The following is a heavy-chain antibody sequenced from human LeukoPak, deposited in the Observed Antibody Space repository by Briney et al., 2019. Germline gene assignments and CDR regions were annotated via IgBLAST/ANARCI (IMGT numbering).Heavy chain of an antibody. CDR2: ISSSGSTI. J-gene: IGHJ6*04. D-gene: IGHD3-10*02. Sequence: PGGSLRLSCAASGFTFSSYEMNWVRQAPGKGLEWVSYISSSGSTIYYADSVKGRFTISRDNAKNALYLQMNSLRAEDTAVYYCAELGITMIGGVWGKGTTVTISS. CDR3: AELGITMIGGV. CDR1: GFTFSSYE. V-gene: IGHV3-48*03.